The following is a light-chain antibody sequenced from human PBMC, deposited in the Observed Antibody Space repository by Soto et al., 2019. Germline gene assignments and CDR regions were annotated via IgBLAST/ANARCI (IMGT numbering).Light chain of an antibody. Sequence: QSVLTQPASVSGSPGQSITISCTGTSSDVGGYKYVSWYQQHPGKAPKLIIHEVSSRPSGVSSRSSGSKSGNTASLTISGLQAEDEADYYCSSYTSSATLVFGVGTKLTVL. J-gene: IGLJ2*01. CDR1: SSDVGGYKY. CDR2: EVS. CDR3: SSYTSSATLV. V-gene: IGLV2-14*01.